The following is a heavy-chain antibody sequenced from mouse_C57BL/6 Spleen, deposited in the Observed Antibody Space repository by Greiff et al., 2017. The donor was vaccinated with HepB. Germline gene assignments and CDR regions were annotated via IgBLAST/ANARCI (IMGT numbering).Heavy chain of an antibody. Sequence: QVQLQQSGPGLVQPSQSLSITCTVSGFSLTSYGVHWVRQSPGKGPEWLGVIWSGGSTDYNAAFISRLSISKDNSKSQVFFKMNSLQADDTAIYYCASPYYSNYGAMDYWGQGTSVTVSS. D-gene: IGHD2-5*01. CDR2: IWSGGST. CDR3: ASPYYSNYGAMDY. J-gene: IGHJ4*01. V-gene: IGHV2-2*01. CDR1: GFSLTSYG.